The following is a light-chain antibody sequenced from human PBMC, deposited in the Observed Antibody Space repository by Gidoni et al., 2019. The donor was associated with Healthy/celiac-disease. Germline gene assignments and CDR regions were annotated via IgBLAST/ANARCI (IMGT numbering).Light chain of an antibody. CDR1: QSVSSN. CDR2: GAS. Sequence: EIVMTQSPATLSVSPGERATLSCRASQSVSSNLAWYQHKPGQAPRLLIYGASTRATGVPARFSGSGSGTDFTLTISSLQSEDFAVYYCQHYNNWPPWTFGQXTKVEIK. J-gene: IGKJ1*01. V-gene: IGKV3-15*01. CDR3: QHYNNWPPWT.